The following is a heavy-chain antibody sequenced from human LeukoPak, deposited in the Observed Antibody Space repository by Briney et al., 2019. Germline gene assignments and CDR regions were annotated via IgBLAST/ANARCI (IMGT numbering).Heavy chain of an antibody. D-gene: IGHD3-10*01. CDR1: GFTFTNYA. Sequence: GGSLRLSCAASGFTFTNYAMAWVRQAPGKGLEWVSAFGGGSAYYADSVKGRFTISRDNSKNTLYLQLNSLRADDTAVYYCARVSGSFDMWGQGTMVTVSS. CDR2: FGGGSA. V-gene: IGHV3-23*01. J-gene: IGHJ3*02. CDR3: ARVSGSFDM.